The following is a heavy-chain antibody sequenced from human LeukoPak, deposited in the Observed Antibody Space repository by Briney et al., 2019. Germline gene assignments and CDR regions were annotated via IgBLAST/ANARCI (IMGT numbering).Heavy chain of an antibody. J-gene: IGHJ4*02. CDR1: GFTFSSYG. CDR2: IRYDGSNQ. V-gene: IGHV3-30*02. CDR3: AKVMGYNSGWTRIDY. D-gene: IGHD6-19*01. Sequence: PGGSLRLSCAASGFTFSSYGMYWVRQTPGKGLEWVAFIRYDGSNQYYADSVKGRFTISRDNSKNTLSLQMNSLKTEDTAVYYCAKVMGYNSGWTRIDYWGQGTLVTVSS.